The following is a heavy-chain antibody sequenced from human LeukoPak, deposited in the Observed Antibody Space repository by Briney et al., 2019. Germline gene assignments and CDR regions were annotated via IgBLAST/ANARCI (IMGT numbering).Heavy chain of an antibody. V-gene: IGHV4-31*03. CDR2: IYYSGST. Sequence: SETLSLTCTVSGGSISSGGYYWSWIRQHPGKGLEWIGYIYYSGSTYYNPSLKSRVTISVDTSNNQFSLKLSSVTAADTAVYYCARDEEWLDAFDIWGQGTMVTVSS. CDR1: GGSISSGGYY. D-gene: IGHD3-3*01. J-gene: IGHJ3*02. CDR3: ARDEEWLDAFDI.